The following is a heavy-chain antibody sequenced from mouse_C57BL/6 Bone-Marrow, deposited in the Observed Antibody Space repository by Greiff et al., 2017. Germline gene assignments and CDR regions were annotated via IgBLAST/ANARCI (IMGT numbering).Heavy chain of an antibody. CDR1: GFTFSYFG. Sequence: EVELVESGGGLVQPGGSRKLSCAASGFTFSYFGMHWVRQAPEMGLEWVAYISSGTNTIYYADTVKGRFTISRDNPKNTLFLQMTSLRSEDTAMYYCTRSHYYNRRVYAMDYWGQGTSVTVSS. CDR2: ISSGTNTI. V-gene: IGHV5-17*02. J-gene: IGHJ4*01. D-gene: IGHD1-2*01. CDR3: TRSHYYNRRVYAMDY.